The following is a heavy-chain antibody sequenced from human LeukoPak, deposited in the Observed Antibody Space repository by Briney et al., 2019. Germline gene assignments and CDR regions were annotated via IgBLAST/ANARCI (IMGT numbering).Heavy chain of an antibody. CDR3: AKLGKAARFHLFPYYFDY. D-gene: IGHD6-6*01. CDR1: GFAFNYAW. V-gene: IGHV3-15*01. J-gene: IGHJ4*02. Sequence: GGSLRLSCAASGFAFNYAWVSWVRQAPGKGLEWIGRIKSKPDGGTTDYAAPVKGRFTISRDDSKNTLYLQMNSLRAEDTAVYYCAKLGKAARFHLFPYYFDYWGQGTLVTVSS. CDR2: IKSKPDGGTT.